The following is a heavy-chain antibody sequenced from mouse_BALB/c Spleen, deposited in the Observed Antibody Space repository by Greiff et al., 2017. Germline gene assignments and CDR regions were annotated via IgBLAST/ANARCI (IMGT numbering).Heavy chain of an antibody. CDR2: ISYSGST. D-gene: IGHD2-1*01. J-gene: IGHJ4*01. V-gene: IGHV3-8*02. CDR3: ANGNYDAMDY. CDR1: GDSFTSCY. Sequence: EVQLVESGPSLVKPSQSLSLSCSATGDSFTSCYWNWIRQFPGNKLEYMGYISYSGSTYYNPSLKSRISITQDTSKNQYYLQWITVTTEDTATYCCANGNYDAMDYWGQGTSVTVSA.